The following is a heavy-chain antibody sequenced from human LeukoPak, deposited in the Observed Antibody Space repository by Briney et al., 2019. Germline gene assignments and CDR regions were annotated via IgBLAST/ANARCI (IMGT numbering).Heavy chain of an antibody. V-gene: IGHV1-69*13. CDR1: GGTFSSYA. D-gene: IGHD4-11*01. Sequence: GASVKVSCKASGGTFSSYAISWVRQAPGQGLEWMGGIIPILGTANYAQKFQGRVTITADESTSTAYMELSSLRSEDTAVYYCARSRGDYSVYYYGMDVWGQGTTVTVSS. J-gene: IGHJ6*02. CDR2: IIPILGTA. CDR3: ARSRGDYSVYYYGMDV.